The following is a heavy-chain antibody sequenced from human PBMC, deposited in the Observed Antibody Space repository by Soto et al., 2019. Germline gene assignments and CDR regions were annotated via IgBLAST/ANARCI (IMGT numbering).Heavy chain of an antibody. V-gene: IGHV4-34*01. D-gene: IGHD6-6*01. CDR1: GGSFSGYY. CDR3: ARGSDSSSFHYYYYMDV. Sequence: QVQLQQWGAGLLKPSETLSLTCAVYGGSFSGYYWSWIRQPPGTGLEWIGEINHSGSTNYNPSLKRPATVAVDPSKNQFSLKLSSLTATDTAVYYCARGSDSSSFHYYYYMDVWGKRTTVTVSS. J-gene: IGHJ6*03. CDR2: INHSGST.